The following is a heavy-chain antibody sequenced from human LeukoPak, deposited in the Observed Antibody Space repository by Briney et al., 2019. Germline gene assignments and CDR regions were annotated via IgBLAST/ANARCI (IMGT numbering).Heavy chain of an antibody. J-gene: IGHJ6*02. CDR2: ISSSGSTI. Sequence: GGSLRLSCAASGFTFSDYYMSWIRQAPGKGLEWVSYISSSGSTIYYADSVKGRFTISRDNAKNSLYLQMNRPRAEDTAVYYCARDSPRGGWSMDVWGQGTTVTVSS. V-gene: IGHV3-11*01. D-gene: IGHD6-19*01. CDR1: GFTFSDYY. CDR3: ARDSPRGGWSMDV.